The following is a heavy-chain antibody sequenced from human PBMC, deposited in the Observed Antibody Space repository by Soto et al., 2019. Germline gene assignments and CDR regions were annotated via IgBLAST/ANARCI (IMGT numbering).Heavy chain of an antibody. CDR3: ANHRRIVVNWFDA. Sequence: LRLSCVASGFKFSSYALTWVRQAPGKGLEWVSVISVSGANTYYADSVKGRFTISRDNSKNTLYLQMNSLRAEDTAIYYCANHRRIVVNWFDAWGQGTLVTVSS. J-gene: IGHJ5*02. CDR1: GFKFSSYA. CDR2: ISVSGANT. D-gene: IGHD3-22*01. V-gene: IGHV3-23*01.